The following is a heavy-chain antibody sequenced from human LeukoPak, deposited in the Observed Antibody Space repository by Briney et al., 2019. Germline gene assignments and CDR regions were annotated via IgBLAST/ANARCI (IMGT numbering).Heavy chain of an antibody. D-gene: IGHD5-18*01. CDR2: IYTSGST. J-gene: IGHJ4*02. CDR1: GGSISSGGYS. CDR3: ARGVPPLKRIQLWLRGTLDY. Sequence: SETLSLTCAVSGGSISSGGYSWSWIRQPAGKGLEWIGRIYTSGSTNYNPSLKSRVTMSVDTSKNQFSLKLSSVTAADTAVYYCARGVPPLKRIQLWLRGTLDYWGQGTLVTVSS. V-gene: IGHV4-61*02.